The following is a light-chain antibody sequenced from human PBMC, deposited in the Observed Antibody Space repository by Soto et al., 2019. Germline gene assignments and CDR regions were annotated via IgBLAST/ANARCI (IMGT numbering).Light chain of an antibody. CDR3: QQYNSYSPWT. Sequence: DIQMTQSPSTLSAAVGDRVTITCRASQSISSWLAWYQQKPGKAPKLLIYKASSLESGVPSRFSGRGSGTEFTLPISGLQPDDFATYYCQQYNSYSPWTFDQGTKVEIK. CDR1: QSISSW. V-gene: IGKV1-5*03. CDR2: KAS. J-gene: IGKJ1*01.